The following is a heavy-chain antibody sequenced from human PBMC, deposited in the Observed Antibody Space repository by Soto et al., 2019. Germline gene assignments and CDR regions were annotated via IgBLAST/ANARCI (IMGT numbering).Heavy chain of an antibody. CDR2: IYYSGST. CDR1: GGSISSSSYY. J-gene: IGHJ6*03. Sequence: PSETLSLTCTVSGGSISSSSYYWGWIRQPPGKGLEWIGSIYYSGSTYYNPSLKSRVTISVDTSKNQFSLKLSSVTAADTAVYYCARHRGDYGDYAFSYYYMDVWGKGTTVTVSS. V-gene: IGHV4-39*01. CDR3: ARHRGDYGDYAFSYYYMDV. D-gene: IGHD4-17*01.